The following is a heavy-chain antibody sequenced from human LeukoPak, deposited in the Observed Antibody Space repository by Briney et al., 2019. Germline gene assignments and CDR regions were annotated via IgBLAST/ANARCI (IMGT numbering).Heavy chain of an antibody. D-gene: IGHD1-26*01. CDR1: GFTFRSYA. CDR2: ISGSGGNT. CDR3: EKESLAPATDGFDY. J-gene: IGHJ4*02. V-gene: IGHV3-23*01. Sequence: GGSLRLSCAASGFTFRSYAMSWVRQAPGKGLEWVSAISGSGGNTYYADSVKGRFTISRDNSKNTLYLQMNSLRAEDTARYFCEKESLAPATDGFDYWGQGALVTVSS.